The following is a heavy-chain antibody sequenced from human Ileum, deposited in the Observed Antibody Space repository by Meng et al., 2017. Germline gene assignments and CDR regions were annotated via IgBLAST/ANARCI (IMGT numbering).Heavy chain of an antibody. CDR1: GGSFSGYY. J-gene: IGHJ4*02. D-gene: IGHD6-13*01. Sequence: QVQLYRVGSGLLKPSETLSLTCAVSGGSFSGYYWTWIRQPPGKGLEWIGEINRGGNTNYNPSLKSRITMSVDTPKNQFFLKLTSVTPADTAVYYCARAWSSSWGFLDFWGQGGLVTVSS. CDR2: INRGGNT. CDR3: ARAWSSSWGFLDF. V-gene: IGHV4-34*01.